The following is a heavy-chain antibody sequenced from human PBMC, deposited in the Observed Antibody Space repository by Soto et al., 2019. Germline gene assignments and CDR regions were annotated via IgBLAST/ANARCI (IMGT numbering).Heavy chain of an antibody. CDR3: SRRTVSGSSGVYAMDV. Sequence: GGSLRLSCTASGFTFSGYAMHWVRQAPGKGLEWVALTYYDGNNKYYADSVKGRFTISRDNSRNTLYLQMNSLRAEDTAVYYCSRRTVSGSSGVYAMDVWGQGTMVTVSS. CDR1: GFTFSGYA. CDR2: TYYDGNNK. D-gene: IGHD3-22*01. J-gene: IGHJ6*02. V-gene: IGHV3-33*01.